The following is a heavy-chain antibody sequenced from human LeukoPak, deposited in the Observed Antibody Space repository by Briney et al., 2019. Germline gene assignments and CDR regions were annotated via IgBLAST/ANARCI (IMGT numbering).Heavy chain of an antibody. CDR2: INPNSGGT. D-gene: IGHD3-16*01. Sequence: ASVKVSCKASGDTFTGYYMHWVRQAPGQGLEWMGWINPNSGGTNYAQKFQGRVTMTRDTSISTAYMELSRLRSDDTAVYYCARDPTFGGFGGWFDPWGQGTLVTVSS. J-gene: IGHJ5*02. CDR3: ARDPTFGGFGGWFDP. CDR1: GDTFTGYY. V-gene: IGHV1-2*02.